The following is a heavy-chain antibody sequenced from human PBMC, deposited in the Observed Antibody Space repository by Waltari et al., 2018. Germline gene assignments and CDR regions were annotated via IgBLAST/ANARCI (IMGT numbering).Heavy chain of an antibody. J-gene: IGHJ3*02. CDR1: GVTFSSYA. V-gene: IGHV3-23*04. Sequence: EVQLVESGGGLVQPGGSLRLSCAASGVTFSSYAMSWVRQAPGKGLEWVSAISGSGGSTYYADSVKGRFTISRDNSKNTLYLQMNSLRAEDTAVYYCAKDGAYSSSWYGHDAFDIWGQGTMVTVSS. CDR2: ISGSGGST. D-gene: IGHD6-13*01. CDR3: AKDGAYSSSWYGHDAFDI.